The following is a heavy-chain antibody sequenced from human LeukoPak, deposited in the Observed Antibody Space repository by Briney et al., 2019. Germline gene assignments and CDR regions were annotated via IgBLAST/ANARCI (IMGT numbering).Heavy chain of an antibody. Sequence: SETLSLTCTVSGGSISSYYWTWIRQPPGKGLEWIGYVSYSGTTKYNPSLKSRVTMSVDMSKNRLSLRLTSVTAADTAVYYCARSGYSYDSAVYWNFDLWGRGTLVTVSS. CDR1: GGSISSYY. V-gene: IGHV4-59*01. D-gene: IGHD5-18*01. CDR2: VSYSGTT. J-gene: IGHJ2*01. CDR3: ARSGYSYDSAVYWNFDL.